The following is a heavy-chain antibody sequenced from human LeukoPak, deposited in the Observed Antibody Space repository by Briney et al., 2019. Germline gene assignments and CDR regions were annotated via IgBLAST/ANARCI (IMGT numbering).Heavy chain of an antibody. V-gene: IGHV3-53*01. CDR3: ARGFAPAYNFGVFDY. CDR1: GFTVSSNH. D-gene: IGHD5-24*01. CDR2: IFTGGST. J-gene: IGHJ4*02. Sequence: GGSLRLSCAASGFTVSSNHMNWVRQAPGKGLEWVSVIFTGGSTYYTDSVKGRFTMSRDTSQNTVSLHMNSLRAEDTAVYYCARGFAPAYNFGVFDYWGQGTLVTVSS.